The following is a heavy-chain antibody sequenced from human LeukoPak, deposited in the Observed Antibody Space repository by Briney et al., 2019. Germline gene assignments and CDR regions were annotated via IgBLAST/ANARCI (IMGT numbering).Heavy chain of an antibody. Sequence: PGGSLRLSCAASGFTLTTYGVHWVRQAPGKGLEWVSGISGSGGSTSYADSVKGRFTISRDNSKNTLYLQMNSLRAEDTAVYYCAKTHYGENALLYWYFDLWGRGSLVTVSS. J-gene: IGHJ2*01. CDR1: GFTLTTYG. D-gene: IGHD4-17*01. CDR3: AKTHYGENALLYWYFDL. CDR2: ISGSGGST. V-gene: IGHV3-23*01.